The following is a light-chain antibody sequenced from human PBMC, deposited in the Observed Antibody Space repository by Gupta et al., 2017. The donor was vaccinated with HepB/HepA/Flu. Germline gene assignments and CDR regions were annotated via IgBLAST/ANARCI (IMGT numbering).Light chain of an antibody. CDR1: QSISSW. Sequence: DIQMTQSPSTLSASVGDRVTITCRAGQSISSWLAWYQQKPGKAPKLLIYKASSLESGVPSRFSGSGSGTEFTLTISSLQPDDFATYDGQQYTIFGHGTRVDIK. CDR2: KAS. J-gene: IGKJ3*01. CDR3: QQYTI. V-gene: IGKV1-5*03.